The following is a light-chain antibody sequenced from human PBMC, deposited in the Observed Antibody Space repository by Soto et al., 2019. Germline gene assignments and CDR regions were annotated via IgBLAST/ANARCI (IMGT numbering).Light chain of an antibody. CDR2: AAS. V-gene: IGKV1-9*01. CDR3: QHLNDYRYT. CDR1: QAISSS. Sequence: DIQLTQSPSFLSASVGDRVTITCRASQAISSSLAWYQHNPGKAPKLLIYAASTLQNGVPSSFSGSGSGTECTLTISRLQPEDFATYYCQHLNDYRYTFGQGTKVEIK. J-gene: IGKJ2*01.